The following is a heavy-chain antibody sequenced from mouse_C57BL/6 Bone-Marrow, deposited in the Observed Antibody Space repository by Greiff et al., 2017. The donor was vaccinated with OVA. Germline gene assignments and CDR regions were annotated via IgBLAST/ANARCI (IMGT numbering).Heavy chain of an antibody. V-gene: IGHV14-4*01. CDR1: GFNIKDDY. CDR3: TTDDYDGYYFDY. D-gene: IGHD2-4*01. Sequence: VQLQQSGAELVRPGASVKLSCTASGFNIKDDYMHWVKQMPEQGLEWIGWIDPENGDTEYASKFQGKATITADTSSNTAYLQLSSLTSEDTAVYYCTTDDYDGYYFDYWGQGTTLTVSS. J-gene: IGHJ2*01. CDR2: IDPENGDT.